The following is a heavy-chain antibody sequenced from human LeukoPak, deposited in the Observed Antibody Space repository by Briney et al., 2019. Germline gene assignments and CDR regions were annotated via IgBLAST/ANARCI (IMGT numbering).Heavy chain of an antibody. CDR2: INPSGGST. CDR1: GYTFTSYA. Sequence: ASVKVSCKASGYTFTSYAMNWVRQAPGQGLEWMGIINPSGGSTSYAQKFQGRVTMTRDTSTSTVYMELSSLRSEDTAAYYCARACGSCDYWGQGTLVTVSS. CDR3: ARACGSCDY. V-gene: IGHV1-46*01. D-gene: IGHD3-10*01. J-gene: IGHJ4*02.